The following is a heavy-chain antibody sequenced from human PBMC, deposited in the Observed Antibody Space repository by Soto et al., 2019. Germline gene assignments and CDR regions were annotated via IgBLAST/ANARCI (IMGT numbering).Heavy chain of an antibody. CDR3: ARVTKGLAAAGSLDY. V-gene: IGHV1-3*01. CDR2: INAGNGNT. Sequence: ASVKVSCKASGYTFTSYAMHWVRQAPGQRLEWMGWINAGNGNTKYSQKFQGRVTITRDTSASTAYMELSSLRSEDTAVYYCARVTKGLAAAGSLDYWGQGTLVTVSS. J-gene: IGHJ4*02. D-gene: IGHD6-13*01. CDR1: GYTFTSYA.